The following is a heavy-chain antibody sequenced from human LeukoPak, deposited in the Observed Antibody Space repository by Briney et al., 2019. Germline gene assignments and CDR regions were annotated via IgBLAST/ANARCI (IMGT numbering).Heavy chain of an antibody. V-gene: IGHV3-7*01. CDR1: GFTFSSYA. D-gene: IGHD3-22*01. J-gene: IGHJ6*03. Sequence: GGSLRLSCAASGFTFSSYAMSWVRQAPGKGLEWVANIKQDGSVKNYVDSVKGRFTISRDNAKNSLYLQMNSLRAEDTAVYYCARDSKTGLYYRRYHYMDVWGKGTTVTVSS. CDR2: IKQDGSVK. CDR3: ARDSKTGLYYRRYHYMDV.